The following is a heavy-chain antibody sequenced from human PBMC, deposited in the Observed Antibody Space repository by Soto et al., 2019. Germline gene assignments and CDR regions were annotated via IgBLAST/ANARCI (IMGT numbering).Heavy chain of an antibody. CDR1: GGSINDFY. D-gene: IGHD6-6*01. CDR2: IYYSGST. CDR3: ARVGGVAARTFDY. Sequence: SETLSLTCTVSGGSINDFYWSWVRQPPGKGLEWIGYIYYSGSTDYNPSLKGRVTISVDTSKNQFSLKLRSVTAADTAVYYCARVGGVAARTFDYWGQGTLVTVSS. J-gene: IGHJ4*02. V-gene: IGHV4-59*01.